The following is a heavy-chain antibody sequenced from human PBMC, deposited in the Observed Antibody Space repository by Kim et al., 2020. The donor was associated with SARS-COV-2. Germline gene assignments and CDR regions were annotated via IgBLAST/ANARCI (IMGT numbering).Heavy chain of an antibody. CDR3: ARVSITMVRGVIINWFDP. D-gene: IGHD3-10*01. CDR2: IYPGDSDT. V-gene: IGHV5-51*01. Sequence: GESLKISCKGSGYSFTSYWIGWVRQMPGKGLEWMGIIYPGDSDTRYSPSFQGQVTISADKSISTAYLQWSSLKASDTAMYYCARVSITMVRGVIINWFDPWGQGTLVTVSS. J-gene: IGHJ5*02. CDR1: GYSFTSYW.